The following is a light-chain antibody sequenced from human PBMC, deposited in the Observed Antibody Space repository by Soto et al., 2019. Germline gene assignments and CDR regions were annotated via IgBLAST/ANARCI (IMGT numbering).Light chain of an antibody. J-gene: IGLJ2*01. V-gene: IGLV2-14*03. CDR2: EVY. CDR1: SSDAYY. Sequence: QSALTQPASVSGSPGQSITISCTGTSSDAYYVSWYQQHPGKVPKLLIFEVYNRPSGVSDRFSGSRSVNTASLTISGLQAEDEADYYCSSSTTSSTLLFGGGTKLTVL. CDR3: SSSTTSSTLL.